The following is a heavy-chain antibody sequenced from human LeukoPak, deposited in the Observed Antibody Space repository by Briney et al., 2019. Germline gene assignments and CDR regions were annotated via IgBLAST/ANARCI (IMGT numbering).Heavy chain of an antibody. J-gene: IGHJ4*02. Sequence: GGSLRLSCAASGFTFSSYSMNRVRQAPGKGLEWVSSISSTSSYIHYADSVKGRFTISRDNAKNSLYLQMNSLRAEDTAVYYCARMGYSSSLPDYWGQGTLVTVSS. CDR3: ARMGYSSSLPDY. V-gene: IGHV3-21*01. D-gene: IGHD6-6*01. CDR2: ISSTSSYI. CDR1: GFTFSSYS.